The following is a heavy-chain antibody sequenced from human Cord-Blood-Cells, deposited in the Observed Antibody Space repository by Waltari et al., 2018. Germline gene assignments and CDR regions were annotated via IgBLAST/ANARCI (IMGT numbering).Heavy chain of an antibody. V-gene: IGHV3-9*01. CDR2: ISWNSGSI. CDR3: AKGPHGDY. D-gene: IGHD1-26*01. Sequence: EVQLVESGGGLVQPGRSLRLSCAASGFTFDDYAMHWVRQAPGKGLEWVSGISWNSGSIGYADSVKGRFTISRDNAKNSLYLQMNSLRAEDTALYYCAKGPHGDYWGQGTLVTVSS. J-gene: IGHJ4*02. CDR1: GFTFDDYA.